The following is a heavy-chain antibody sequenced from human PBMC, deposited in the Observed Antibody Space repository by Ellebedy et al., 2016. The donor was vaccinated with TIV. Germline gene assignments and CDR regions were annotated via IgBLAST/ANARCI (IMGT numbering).Heavy chain of an antibody. J-gene: IGHJ4*02. CDR1: GFIFSSHG. CDR2: ISYDGANK. D-gene: IGHD3-10*01. CDR3: ARDLQFGPRESFDF. V-gene: IGHV3-30*19. Sequence: GGSLRLXXVASGFIFSSHGLHWVRQAPGKGLEWVALISYDGANKYFADSVKGRFTISRDNSNNTLHLQMNSLRADDTAVYYCARDLQFGPRESFDFWGQGTLVTVSS.